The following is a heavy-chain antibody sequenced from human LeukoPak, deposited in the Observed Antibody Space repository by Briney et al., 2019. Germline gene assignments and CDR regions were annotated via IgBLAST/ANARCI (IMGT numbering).Heavy chain of an antibody. Sequence: GGSLRLSCAASGFTFSSYEMNGVPQAPGKGLGGGSYISSSGSTIYYAASVKGRFTTSRDNAKNSLYLQMNSLRAEDTAVYYCARDRDVLMVYPSGMDVRGQGTTVTAS. CDR3: ARDRDVLMVYPSGMDV. CDR1: GFTFSSYE. J-gene: IGHJ6*02. CDR2: ISSSGSTI. D-gene: IGHD2-8*01. V-gene: IGHV3-48*03.